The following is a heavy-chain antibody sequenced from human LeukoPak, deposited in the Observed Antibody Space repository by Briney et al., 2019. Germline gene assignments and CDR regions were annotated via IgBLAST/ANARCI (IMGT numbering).Heavy chain of an antibody. D-gene: IGHD3-10*01. J-gene: IGHJ6*03. V-gene: IGHV1-46*01. CDR2: INPSGGST. Sequence: ASVKVSCKASGYTFTSYYMHGVRQAPGEGREWMGIINPSGGSTSYAQKFQGRVTMTRDMSTSTVYMELSSLRSDDTAVYYCARDGSGSYYYYYYYLDVWGKGTTVTVSS. CDR1: GYTFTSYY. CDR3: ARDGSGSYYYYYYYLDV.